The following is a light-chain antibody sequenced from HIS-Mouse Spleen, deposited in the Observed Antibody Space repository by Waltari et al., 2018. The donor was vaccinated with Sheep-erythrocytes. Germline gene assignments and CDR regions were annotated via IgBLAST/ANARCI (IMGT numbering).Light chain of an antibody. CDR1: SPNLGSNT. CDR2: SNN. Sequence: QSVLTQPPSASGTPGQRVTIPCSGSSPNLGSNTVNWYQQLPGPAPKLLIYSNNQRPSGVPDRFSGSKSGTSASLAISGLQSDDEADYYCAAWDDSLNGPVFGGGTKLTVL. CDR3: AAWDDSLNGPV. V-gene: IGLV1-44*01. J-gene: IGLJ3*02.